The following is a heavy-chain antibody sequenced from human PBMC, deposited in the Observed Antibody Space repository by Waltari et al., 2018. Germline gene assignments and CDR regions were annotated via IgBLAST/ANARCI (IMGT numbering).Heavy chain of an antibody. CDR3: ARDIPPDDYGDHHDAFDI. V-gene: IGHV1-69*05. Sequence: QVQLVQSGAEVKKPGSSVKVSCKASGGTFSSYAISWVRQAPGQGLEWMGGIIPIFGTANYAQKFQSRVTITTDESTSTAYMELSSLRSEDTAVYYCARDIPPDDYGDHHDAFDIWGQGTMVTVSS. D-gene: IGHD4-17*01. CDR1: GGTFSSYA. J-gene: IGHJ3*02. CDR2: IIPIFGTA.